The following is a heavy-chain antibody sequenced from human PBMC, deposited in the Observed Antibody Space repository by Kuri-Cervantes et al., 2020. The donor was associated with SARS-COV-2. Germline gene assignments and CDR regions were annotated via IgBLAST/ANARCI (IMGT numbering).Heavy chain of an antibody. CDR2: ISSSGSTI. CDR3: ARGAHDYYYYGMDV. V-gene: IGHV3-11*01. J-gene: IGHJ6*02. CDR1: GFTFSDYY. Sequence: GGSLRLSCAASGFTFSDYYMSWIRQAPGKGLEWVSYISSSGSTIYYADSVKGRLTISRDNAKNSLYLQMNSLRAEDTAVYYCARGAHDYYYYGMDVWGQGTTVTVSS.